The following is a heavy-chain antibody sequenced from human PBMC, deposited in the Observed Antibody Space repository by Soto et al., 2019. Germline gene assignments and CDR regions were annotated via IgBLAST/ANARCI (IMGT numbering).Heavy chain of an antibody. CDR3: ARDRGIGGSCYLH. D-gene: IGHD2-15*01. CDR2: IIPILGIA. J-gene: IGHJ1*01. V-gene: IGHV1-69*04. Sequence: ASVKVSCKASGGTFSSYTISWVRQAPGQGLEWMGRIIPILGIANYAQKFQGRVTITADKSTSTAYMELSSLRSEDTAVYYCARDRGIGGSCYLHWGQGTLVTVSS. CDR1: GGTFSSYT.